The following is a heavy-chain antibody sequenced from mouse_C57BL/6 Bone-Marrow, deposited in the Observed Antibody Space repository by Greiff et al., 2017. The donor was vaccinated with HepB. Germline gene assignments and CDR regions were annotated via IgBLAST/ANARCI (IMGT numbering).Heavy chain of an antibody. CDR3: ARDSLYYYGSSYWYFDG. CDR2: INYDGSST. Sequence: DVQLVESEGGLVQPGSSMKLSCTASGFTFSDYYMAWVRQVPEKGLEWVANINYDGSSTYYLDSLKSRFIISRDNAKNILYLHMSSLKSEDTATYYCARDSLYYYGSSYWYFDGWGTGTTVTVSS. D-gene: IGHD1-1*01. CDR1: GFTFSDYY. J-gene: IGHJ1*03. V-gene: IGHV5-16*01.